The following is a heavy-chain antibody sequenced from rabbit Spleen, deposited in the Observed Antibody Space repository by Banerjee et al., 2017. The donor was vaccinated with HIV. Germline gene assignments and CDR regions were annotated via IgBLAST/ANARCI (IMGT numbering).Heavy chain of an antibody. CDR2: IDVSSSGTT. D-gene: IGHD4-2*01. Sequence: QEELEESGGGLVKPEGSLTLTCKASGFSFSDRDVMCWVRQAPGKGLEWIACIDVSSSGTTYYANWAKGRFTVSKTSSTTVTLQMTSLTAADTATYFCARDPAGREDFNLWGQGTLVTVS. J-gene: IGHJ4*01. CDR1: GFSFSDRDV. CDR3: ARDPAGREDFNL. V-gene: IGHV1S45*01.